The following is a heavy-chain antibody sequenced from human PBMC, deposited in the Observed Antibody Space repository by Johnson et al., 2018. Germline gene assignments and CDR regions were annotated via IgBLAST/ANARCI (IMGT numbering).Heavy chain of an antibody. CDR2: IRSKANMYAT. CDR3: SVLQWGAFDI. D-gene: IGHD5-24*01. J-gene: IGHJ3*02. Sequence: VQLVQSGGGLVQPGGSLKLSCAASGFTFSGSAMHCVRQASGKGLEWVGRIRSKANMYATAYAASVKGRFTISRDDSKNTAYLQMNSLKTEDTAVYYCSVLQWGAFDIWGQGTMVTVSS. V-gene: IGHV3-73*01. CDR1: GFTFSGSA.